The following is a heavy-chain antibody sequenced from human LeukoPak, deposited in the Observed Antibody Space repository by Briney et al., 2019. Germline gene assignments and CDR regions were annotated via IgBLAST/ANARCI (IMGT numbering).Heavy chain of an antibody. Sequence: GSLRLSCAASGFTFSSYAMRWVRQAPGKGLEWVSAISGSGGSTYYADSVKGRFTISRDNSKNTLYLQMNSLRAEDTAVYYCAKDRGGYSYGRIQTPDYWGQGTLVTVSS. J-gene: IGHJ4*02. CDR1: GFTFSSYA. CDR2: ISGSGGST. D-gene: IGHD5-18*01. CDR3: AKDRGGYSYGRIQTPDY. V-gene: IGHV3-23*01.